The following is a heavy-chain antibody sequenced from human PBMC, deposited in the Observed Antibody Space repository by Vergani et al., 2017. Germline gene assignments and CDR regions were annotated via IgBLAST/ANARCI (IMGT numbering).Heavy chain of an antibody. Sequence: QVQLQESGPGLVKPSQTLSLTCTVSGGSISSGGYYWSWIRQHPGKGLEWIGYIYYSGSTYYNPSLKRRVTISVDTSKNQFSLKLSSVTAADTAVYYCARDRGSGWYGPDYYYGMDVWGQGTTVTVSS. V-gene: IGHV4-31*03. D-gene: IGHD6-19*01. CDR1: GGSISSGGYY. CDR3: ARDRGSGWYGPDYYYGMDV. J-gene: IGHJ6*02. CDR2: IYYSGST.